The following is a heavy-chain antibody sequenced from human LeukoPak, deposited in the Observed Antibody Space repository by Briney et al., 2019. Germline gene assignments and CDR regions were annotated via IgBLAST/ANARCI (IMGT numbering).Heavy chain of an antibody. CDR3: VLTVVNAFDI. Sequence: HPGGSLRLSCAASGFTFSNYALHWVRQAPGKGLEWVAVISYDGSNKYYADPVKGRFTISRDNSENTLYLQTNSLRAEDTAVYYCVLTVVNAFDIWGQGTLVTVSS. D-gene: IGHD2-21*02. CDR2: ISYDGSNK. V-gene: IGHV3-30-3*01. J-gene: IGHJ3*02. CDR1: GFTFSNYA.